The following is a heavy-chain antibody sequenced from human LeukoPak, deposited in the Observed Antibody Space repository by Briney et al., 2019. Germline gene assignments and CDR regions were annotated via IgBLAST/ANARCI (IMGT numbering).Heavy chain of an antibody. CDR1: GGSISSSSYY. J-gene: IGHJ1*01. CDR3: ARRRYFDGSGYLE. V-gene: IGHV4-39*01. CDR2: IYYSGRT. Sequence: SETLSLTCTVSGGSISSSSYYWGWIRQPPGKGLEWIGTIYYSGRTYYSPSLKGRVTMSVDTSKNQFSLNLRSVTAADTATFYCARRRYFDGSGYLEWGQGTLLSVSS. D-gene: IGHD3-22*01.